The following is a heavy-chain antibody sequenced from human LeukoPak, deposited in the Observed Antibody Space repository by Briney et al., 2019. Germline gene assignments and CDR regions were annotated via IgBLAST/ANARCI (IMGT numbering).Heavy chain of an antibody. J-gene: IGHJ4*02. CDR1: GYTFSSYV. Sequence: ASVKVSCKASGYTFSSYVISWVRQAPGQGGEWMGWISAYNGNTNYSQKLKGRVTMTTDTSTSTAYMELRSLRSDHTAGYDYASVPPYDYGSESYFLPFHYWGQGTLVTVSS. D-gene: IGHD3-10*01. CDR3: ASVPPYDYGSESYFLPFHY. CDR2: ISAYNGNT. V-gene: IGHV1-18*01.